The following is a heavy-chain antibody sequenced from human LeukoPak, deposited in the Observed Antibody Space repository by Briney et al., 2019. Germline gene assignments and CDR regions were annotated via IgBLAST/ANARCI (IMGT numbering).Heavy chain of an antibody. CDR1: GFSFDDYG. Sequence: GSLRLSCATSGFSFDDYGMSWVRQAPGKGPEWVSGINWSGAGTGYADSVKGRLTISRDNAKKSLYLQMNSLTAEDTALYYCARDRSYGAFDYWGQGALVTVSS. V-gene: IGHV3-20*04. CDR3: ARDRSYGAFDY. J-gene: IGHJ4*02. CDR2: INWSGAGT. D-gene: IGHD5-18*01.